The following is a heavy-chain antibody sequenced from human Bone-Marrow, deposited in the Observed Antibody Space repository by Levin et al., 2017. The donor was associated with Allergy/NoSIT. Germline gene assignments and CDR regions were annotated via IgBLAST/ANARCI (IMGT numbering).Heavy chain of an antibody. V-gene: IGHV4-61*09. Sequence: PSETLSLTCAVSGGSITSTSYYWNWIRQPAGKGLEWIGHIYSSGSTNVNPSLAGRVTISIDTSKNQFSLKLTSAAAADTAVYFCARGKGSPRGFSYSWVGPDVQHYYYMDVWGTGTTVTVS. CDR2: IYSSGST. CDR1: GGSITSTSYY. J-gene: IGHJ6*03. D-gene: IGHD5-18*01. CDR3: ARGKGSPRGFSYSWVGPDVQHYYYMDV.